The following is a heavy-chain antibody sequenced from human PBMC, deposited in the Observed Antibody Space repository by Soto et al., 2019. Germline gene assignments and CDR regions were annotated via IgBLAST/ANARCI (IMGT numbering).Heavy chain of an antibody. CDR1: GFTFSSYG. J-gene: IGHJ6*02. CDR2: ISYDGSNK. CDR3: AKDFYYYDSSGYYYRFRGHYYYGMDV. D-gene: IGHD3-22*01. Sequence: QVQLVESGGGVVQPGRSLRLSCAASGFTFSSYGMHWVRQAPGKGLEWGAGISYDGSNKYYADSVKGRFTISRDNSKNTLYLQMNSLRAEDTAVYYCAKDFYYYDSSGYYYRFRGHYYYGMDVWGQGTTVTVSS. V-gene: IGHV3-30*18.